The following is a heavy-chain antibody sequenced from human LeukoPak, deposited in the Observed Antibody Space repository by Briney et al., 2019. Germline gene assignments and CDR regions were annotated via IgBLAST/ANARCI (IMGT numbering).Heavy chain of an antibody. CDR2: ISSSGNTI. D-gene: IGHD2-15*01. Sequence: GGSLRLSCAASGFTFSDYYMSWIRQAPGKGLEWVSYISSSGNTIYYADSVKGRFTISRDNAKNSLYLQMNSLRAEDTAVYYCAITNIVVVVARIENWFDPWGQGTLVTVSS. CDR3: AITNIVVVVARIENWFDP. V-gene: IGHV3-11*01. CDR1: GFTFSDYY. J-gene: IGHJ5*02.